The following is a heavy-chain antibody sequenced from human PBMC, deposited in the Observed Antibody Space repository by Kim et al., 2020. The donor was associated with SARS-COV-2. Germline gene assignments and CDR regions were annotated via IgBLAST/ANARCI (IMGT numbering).Heavy chain of an antibody. CDR3: ARGSTMMYEF. J-gene: IGHJ4*02. CDR1: GYTFTSNA. D-gene: IGHD3-22*01. CDR2: IYTDNGNT. V-gene: IGHV1-3*04. Sequence: ASVKVSCKASGYTFTSNAIHWVRQAPGQRLEWMGWIYTDNGNTVYSQKLQDRVTISRDTSASTVYMEMSSLRSEDTAVYYCARGSTMMYEFWGQGNLVTVSS.